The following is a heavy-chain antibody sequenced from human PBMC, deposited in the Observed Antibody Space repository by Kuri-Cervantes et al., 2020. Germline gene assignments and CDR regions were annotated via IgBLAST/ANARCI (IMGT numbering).Heavy chain of an antibody. V-gene: IGHV3-33*01. CDR3: ARAGCSSTSCRHNYYYYGMDV. CDR1: GFTFRSYG. J-gene: IGHJ6*02. Sequence: LTCAASGFTFRSYGMHWVRQAPGKGLEWVAVIWYDGSNKYYADSVKGRFTISRDNSKNTLYLQMNSLRAEDTAVYYCARAGCSSTSCRHNYYYYGMDVWGQGTTVTVSS. CDR2: IWYDGSNK. D-gene: IGHD2-2*01.